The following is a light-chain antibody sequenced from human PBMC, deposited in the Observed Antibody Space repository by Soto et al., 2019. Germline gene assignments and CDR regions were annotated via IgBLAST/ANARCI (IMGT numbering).Light chain of an antibody. V-gene: IGKV1-8*01. CDR3: QQYYSYPLT. Sequence: AIRMTQSPSSFSASTGDRVTITSRASKGISSYLAWYQQKPGKAPKLLIYAASTLQSGVPSRFSGSGSGTDFTLTISCLQSEDFATYYCQQYYSYPLTFGGGTKVEIK. CDR2: AAS. CDR1: KGISSY. J-gene: IGKJ4*01.